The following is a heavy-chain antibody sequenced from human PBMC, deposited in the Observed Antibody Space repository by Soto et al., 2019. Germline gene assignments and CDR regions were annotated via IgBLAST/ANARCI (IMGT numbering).Heavy chain of an antibody. CDR1: RDGYTSYY. D-gene: IGHD6-13*01. CDR2: MNPNSGNT. J-gene: IGHJ6*03. Sequence: GTPVKVSCXASRDGYTSYYINWVRHSTGQGLEWMGWMNPNSGNTGYAQKFQGRVTMTRNTSISTAYMELSSLRSEDTAVYYCARMLIEAAFFSHDYYYYMDVLVNGTTVIV. CDR3: ARMLIEAAFFSHDYYYYMDV. V-gene: IGHV1-8*01.